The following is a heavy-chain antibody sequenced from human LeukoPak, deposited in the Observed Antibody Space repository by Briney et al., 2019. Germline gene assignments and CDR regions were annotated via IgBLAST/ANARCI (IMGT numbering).Heavy chain of an antibody. CDR3: TTDPSIGICSSTSCYLVY. CDR2: IKSKTDGGTT. CDR1: GFTFSSYS. Sequence: GGSLRLSCAASGFTFSSYSMNWVRQAPGKGLEWVGRIKSKTDGGTTDYAAPVKGRFTISRDDSKNTLYLQMNSLKTEDTAVYYCTTDPSIGICSSTSCYLVYWGQGTLVTVSS. D-gene: IGHD2-2*01. V-gene: IGHV3-15*01. J-gene: IGHJ4*02.